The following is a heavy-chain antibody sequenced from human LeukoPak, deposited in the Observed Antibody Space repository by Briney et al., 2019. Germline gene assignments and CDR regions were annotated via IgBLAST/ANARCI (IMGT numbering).Heavy chain of an antibody. CDR3: ARLRPYDSSLFDP. CDR1: GGSISSSSYY. CDR2: IYYSGST. V-gene: IGHV4-39*01. J-gene: IGHJ5*02. Sequence: ASETLSLTCTVSGGSISSSSYYWGWIRQPPGKGVEWIGSIYYSGSTYYNPSLKSRVTISVDTSKNQFSLKLSSVTAADTAVYYCARLRPYDSSLFDPWGQGTLVTVSS. D-gene: IGHD3-22*01.